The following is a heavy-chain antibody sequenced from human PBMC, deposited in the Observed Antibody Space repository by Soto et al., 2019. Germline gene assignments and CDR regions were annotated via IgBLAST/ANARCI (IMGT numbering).Heavy chain of an antibody. Sequence: ASLQVSCKASGYTFSSYCLHWVRQAPGQGLGGLGIINPSGSSTSNAQNFQGRVTMTRDTSTSTVYMEMSSLRSEDTAVYYCARDLASMRPRKFRARCDYWGQGTLHTVS. J-gene: IGHJ4*02. CDR3: ARDLASMRPRKFRARCDY. CDR1: GYTFSSYC. V-gene: IGHV1-46*01. CDR2: INPSGSST. D-gene: IGHD2-2*01.